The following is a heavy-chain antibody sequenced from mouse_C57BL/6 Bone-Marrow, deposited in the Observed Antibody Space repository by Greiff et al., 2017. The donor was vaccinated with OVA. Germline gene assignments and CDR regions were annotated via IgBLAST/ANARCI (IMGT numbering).Heavy chain of an antibody. Sequence: EVKLVESGGGLVKPGGSLKLSCAASGFTFSSYAMSWVRQTPEKRLEWVATISDGGSYTYYPDNVKGRFTISRDNAKNNLYLQMSHLKSEDTAMYYCGRDPEAWFAYWGQGTLVTVSA. CDR3: GRDPEAWFAY. CDR1: GFTFSSYA. CDR2: ISDGGSYT. V-gene: IGHV5-4*01. J-gene: IGHJ3*01.